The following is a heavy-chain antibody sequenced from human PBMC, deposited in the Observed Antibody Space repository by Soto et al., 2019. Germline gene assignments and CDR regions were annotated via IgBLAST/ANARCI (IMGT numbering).Heavy chain of an antibody. CDR3: ARGWTAGAGWANWFDL. D-gene: IGHD6-13*01. CDR1: GCSIGGHCYY. J-gene: IGHJ5*02. Sequence: SETLSLTFTDPGCSIGGHCYYWSWIRHHPGKGLEWIGYVHYSGTTYYNPSLKSRLTLSVDTSKTQFSLNLRTVTAADTAVYYCARGWTAGAGWANWFDLWGQGTLVTVS. V-gene: IGHV4-31*02. CDR2: VHYSGTT.